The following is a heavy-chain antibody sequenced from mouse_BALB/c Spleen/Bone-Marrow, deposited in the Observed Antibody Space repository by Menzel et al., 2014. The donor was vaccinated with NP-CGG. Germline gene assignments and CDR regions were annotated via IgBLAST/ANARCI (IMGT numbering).Heavy chain of an antibody. CDR3: ARDRNYDINWYFDV. Sequence: EVQGVESGGGLVQPGGSLRLSCATSGFTFTDYYMSWVRQPPGKALEWLGFIRNKANGYTTEYSASVKGRFTISRDNSQSILYLQMNILRTGDSATYYCARDRNYDINWYFDVWGAGTTVTVSS. V-gene: IGHV7-3*02. J-gene: IGHJ1*01. CDR1: GFTFTDYY. D-gene: IGHD1-1*01. CDR2: IRNKANGYTT.